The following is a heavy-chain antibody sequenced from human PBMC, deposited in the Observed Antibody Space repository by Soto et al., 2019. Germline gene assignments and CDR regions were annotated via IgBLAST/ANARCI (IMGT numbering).Heavy chain of an antibody. J-gene: IGHJ4*02. D-gene: IGHD5-12*01. CDR2: ISNGDETT. V-gene: IGHV3-11*01. CDR3: ARAPNRRDGYNFDS. Sequence: PGGSLRLSCAASGFIFTDYSMTWIRQAPGKGLEWVSYISNGDETTQYADSVKGRFTVSRDNAKKVLFLQMSSLRVDDTAVYYCARAPNRRDGYNFDSWGRGALVTVSS. CDR1: GFIFTDYS.